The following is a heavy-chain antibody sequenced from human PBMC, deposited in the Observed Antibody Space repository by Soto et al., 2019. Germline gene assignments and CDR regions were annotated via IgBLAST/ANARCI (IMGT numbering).Heavy chain of an antibody. J-gene: IGHJ4*02. V-gene: IGHV4-59*08. Sequence: SETLSLTCTVSGGSISGYWWTWIRQTPGKGLEWIGHMYSGGNIKYNPSLTSRVTMSLDTSTNQLSLTLSSVTAADTAVYYCSRLGTCTTNRCLSDSWGQGTLVTVSS. D-gene: IGHD2-8*01. CDR3: SRLGTCTTNRCLSDS. CDR2: MYSGGNI. CDR1: GGSISGYW.